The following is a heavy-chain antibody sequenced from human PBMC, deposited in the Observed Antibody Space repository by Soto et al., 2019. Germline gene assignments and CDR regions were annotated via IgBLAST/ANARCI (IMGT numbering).Heavy chain of an antibody. CDR1: GGSFSGYY. Sequence: QVQLQQWGAGLLKPSETLSLTCAVYGGSFSGYYWSWIRQPPGKGLEWIGEINHSGSTNYNPSLKSRVTISVDTSKNQFSLKLSSVTAADTAVYYCARDYDTALGDAFDIWGQGTMVTVSS. V-gene: IGHV4-34*01. CDR3: ARDYDTALGDAFDI. D-gene: IGHD3-22*01. J-gene: IGHJ3*02. CDR2: INHSGST.